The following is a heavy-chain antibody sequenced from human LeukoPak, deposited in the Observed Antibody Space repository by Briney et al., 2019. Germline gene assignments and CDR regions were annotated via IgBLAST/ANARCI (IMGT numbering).Heavy chain of an antibody. CDR1: GFTFDDYG. CDR3: ARETWIRYSSMNYYYYYMDV. D-gene: IGHD6-13*01. Sequence: GGSLRLSCAAPGFTFDDYGMSWVRQAPGKGLEWVSGINWNGGSTGYADSVKGRFTISRDNAKNSLYLQMNSLRAEDTALYYCARETWIRYSSMNYYYYYMDVWGKGTTVTVSS. J-gene: IGHJ6*03. V-gene: IGHV3-20*04. CDR2: INWNGGST.